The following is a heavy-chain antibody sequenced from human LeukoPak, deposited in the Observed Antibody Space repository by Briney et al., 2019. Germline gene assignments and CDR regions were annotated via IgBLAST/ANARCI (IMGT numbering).Heavy chain of an antibody. D-gene: IGHD5-18*01. V-gene: IGHV3-7*01. CDR2: IKQDGTER. CDR1: GFTFTTYW. Sequence: GGSLTLSCAASGFTFTTYWMSWIRHAPGKGLEGVANIKQDGTERYYVDSVKGRFTISRDNAKTSLYLQMNSLRAEDTAVYYCVSQRGFRLLDRYLDSWGQGTLVTVSS. J-gene: IGHJ4*02. CDR3: VSQRGFRLLDRYLDS.